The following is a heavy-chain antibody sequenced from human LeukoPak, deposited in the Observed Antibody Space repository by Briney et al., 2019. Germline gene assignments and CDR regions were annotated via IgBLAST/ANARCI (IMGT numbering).Heavy chain of an antibody. V-gene: IGHV1-69*06. CDR3: ARTRSSSSGSWFDP. J-gene: IGHJ5*02. D-gene: IGHD6-6*01. CDR2: IIPIFATA. CDR1: RGTFTNYA. Sequence: GASVKVSCKASRGTFTNYAISWVRQAPGQGLEWMGGIIPIFATANYAQKFQGRVTITADKSTSTAYMELSSLRSEDTAVYYCARTRSSSSGSWFDPWGQGTLVTVSS.